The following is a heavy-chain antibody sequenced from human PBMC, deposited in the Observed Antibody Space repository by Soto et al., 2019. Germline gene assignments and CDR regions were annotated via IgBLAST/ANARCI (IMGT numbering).Heavy chain of an antibody. V-gene: IGHV1-2*02. Sequence: ASVKVSCKASGYTFTDYYMHWVRQAPGQGLEWMGWINPKTGGTNYAQKFQGRVTMTRDTSITTAYMELSRLRSDDTAVYYCARDVVGSGYFYSWSQGTLVTVSS. CDR3: ARDVVGSGYFYS. J-gene: IGHJ4*01. CDR2: INPKTGGT. D-gene: IGHD1-26*01. CDR1: GYTFTDYY.